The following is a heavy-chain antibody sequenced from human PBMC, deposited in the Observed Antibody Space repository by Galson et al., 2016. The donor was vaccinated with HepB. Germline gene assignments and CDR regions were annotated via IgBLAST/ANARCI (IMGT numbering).Heavy chain of an antibody. Sequence: SVKVSCKASGYTFTDYYFMYWVRQAPGQGLEWIGRINPNTGDTNYAQKFQGRVTMTRDTSISTAYMDRTRLTDEDTAVYYCARDKGEAGGQHYFYMDVWGKGTTVTVSS. V-gene: IGHV1-2*06. CDR2: INPNTGDT. D-gene: IGHD2-8*02. CDR1: GYTFTDYYF. CDR3: ARDKGEAGGQHYFYMDV. J-gene: IGHJ6*03.